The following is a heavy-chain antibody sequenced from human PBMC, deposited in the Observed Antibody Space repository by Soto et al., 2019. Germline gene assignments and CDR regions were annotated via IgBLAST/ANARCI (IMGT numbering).Heavy chain of an antibody. V-gene: IGHV1-18*01. CDR1: GYTSTSYG. CDR2: ISAYNGNT. D-gene: IGHD5-12*01. J-gene: IGHJ5*02. Sequence: ASVKVSCEASGYTSTSYGISWVRQAPGQGLEWMGWISAYNGNTNYAQKLQGRVTMTTDTSTSTAYMERRSLRSDDTAVYYCARDVDMGGNWFDPWGQGTLVTVSS. CDR3: ARDVDMGGNWFDP.